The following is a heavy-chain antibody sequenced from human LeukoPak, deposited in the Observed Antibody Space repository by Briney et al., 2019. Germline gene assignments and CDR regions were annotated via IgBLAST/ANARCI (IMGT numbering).Heavy chain of an antibody. CDR2: IWYDGSNK. Sequence: GGSLRLSCAASGFTFSSYGMHWVRQAPGKGLEWVAVIWYDGSNKYYADSVKGRFTISRDNSKNTLYLQMNSLRAEDTAVYYCARDYYDSSGYLPDLYYYYYGMDVWGQGTTVTVSS. V-gene: IGHV3-33*01. D-gene: IGHD3-22*01. CDR3: ARDYYDSSGYLPDLYYYYYGMDV. J-gene: IGHJ6*02. CDR1: GFTFSSYG.